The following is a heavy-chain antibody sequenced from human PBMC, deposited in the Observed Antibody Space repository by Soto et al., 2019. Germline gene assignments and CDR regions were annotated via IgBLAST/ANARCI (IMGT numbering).Heavy chain of an antibody. V-gene: IGHV4-59*08. Sequence: PSETLSLTCTVSGGSISSYYWSWIRQPPGKGLEWIGYIYYSGSTNYNPSLKSRVTISVDTSKNQFSLKLSSVTAADTAVYYCARQVYCSGGSCYGNWFDPWGQGTLVTVSS. CDR2: IYYSGST. J-gene: IGHJ5*02. D-gene: IGHD2-15*01. CDR3: ARQVYCSGGSCYGNWFDP. CDR1: GGSISSYY.